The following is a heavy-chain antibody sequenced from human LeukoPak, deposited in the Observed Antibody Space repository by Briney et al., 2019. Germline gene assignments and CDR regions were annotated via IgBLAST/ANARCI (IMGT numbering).Heavy chain of an antibody. D-gene: IGHD3-3*01. CDR3: ARYDFWSGSPYYYYYYMDV. V-gene: IGHV1-69*13. J-gene: IGHJ6*03. Sequence: ASVKVSCKTSGGTFSSYAISWVRQAPGQGLEWMGGIIPIFGTANYAQKFQGRVTITADESTSTAYMELSSLRSEDTAVYYCARYDFWSGSPYYYYYYMDVWGKGTTVTVSS. CDR1: GGTFSSYA. CDR2: IIPIFGTA.